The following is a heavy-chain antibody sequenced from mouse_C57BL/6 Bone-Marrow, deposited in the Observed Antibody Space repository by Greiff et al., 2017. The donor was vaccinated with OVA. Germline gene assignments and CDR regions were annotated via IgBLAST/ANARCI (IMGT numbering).Heavy chain of an antibody. D-gene: IGHD3-2*02. CDR3: ARSLDSSGYEDY. CDR1: GYAFSSSW. V-gene: IGHV1-82*01. Sequence: VQLQQSGPELVKPGASVKISCKASGYAFSSSWMNWVKQRPGKGLEWIGRIYPGDGDTNYNGKFKGKATLTADKSSSTAYMQLSSLTSEDSAGYFCARSLDSSGYEDYWGQGTTLTVSS. CDR2: IYPGDGDT. J-gene: IGHJ2*01.